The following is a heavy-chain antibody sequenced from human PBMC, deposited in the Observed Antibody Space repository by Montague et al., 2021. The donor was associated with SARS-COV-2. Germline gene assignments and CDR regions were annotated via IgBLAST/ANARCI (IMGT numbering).Heavy chain of an antibody. CDR2: IKQDGSEK. CDR3: ARDSFVVVPAASNYYYYYGMDV. D-gene: IGHD2-2*01. J-gene: IGHJ6*02. CDR1: GFTFSSYW. Sequence: SLRLSCAASGFTFSSYWMSWVRQAPGKGLKWVANIKQDGSEKYYVDSVKGRFTISRDNAKNSLYLQMNSLRAGDTAVYYCARDSFVVVPAASNYYYYYGMDVWGQGTLVTVSS. V-gene: IGHV3-7*01.